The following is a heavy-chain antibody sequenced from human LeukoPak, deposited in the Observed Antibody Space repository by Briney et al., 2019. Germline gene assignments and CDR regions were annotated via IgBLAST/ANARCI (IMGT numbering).Heavy chain of an antibody. D-gene: IGHD6-13*01. CDR1: GYTFTSCA. V-gene: IGHV7-4-1*02. Sequence: ASVKVSCKASGYTFTSCAMNWVRQAPGQGLEWMGWINTNTGNPTYAQGFTGRFVFSLDTSVGTAYLQISSLKAEDTAVYYCAREGLYSSSVDAFDIWGQGTMVTVSS. J-gene: IGHJ3*02. CDR2: INTNTGNP. CDR3: AREGLYSSSVDAFDI.